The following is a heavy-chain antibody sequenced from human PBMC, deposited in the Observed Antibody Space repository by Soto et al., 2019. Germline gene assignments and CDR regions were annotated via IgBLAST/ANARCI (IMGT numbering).Heavy chain of an antibody. V-gene: IGHV1-69*13. J-gene: IGHJ6*02. Sequence: SVKVSCKASGGTFSSYAISWVRQAPGQGLEWMGGIIPIFGTANYAQKFQGRVTITADESTSTAYMELSSLRSEDTAVYYCARFTQRNYYSYGTDVSGQATTVTV. CDR1: GGTFSSYA. CDR3: ARFTQRNYYSYGTDV. CDR2: IIPIFGTA.